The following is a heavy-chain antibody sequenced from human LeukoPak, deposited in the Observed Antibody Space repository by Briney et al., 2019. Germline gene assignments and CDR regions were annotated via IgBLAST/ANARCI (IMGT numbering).Heavy chain of an antibody. J-gene: IGHJ3*02. D-gene: IGHD3-22*01. V-gene: IGHV4-59*01. CDR3: ARIPSTYYYDSRGAFDI. CDR1: GGSISSYY. Sequence: ASETLSLTCTVSGGSISSYYWSWIRQPPGKGLEWIGYIYYSGSTNYNPSLKSRVTISVDTSKNQFSLKLSSVTAADTAVYYCARIPSTYYYDSRGAFDIWGQGTMVTVSS. CDR2: IYYSGST.